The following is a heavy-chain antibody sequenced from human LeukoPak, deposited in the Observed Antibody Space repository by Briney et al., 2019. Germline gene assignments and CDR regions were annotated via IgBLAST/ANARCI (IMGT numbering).Heavy chain of an antibody. CDR2: INHSGST. V-gene: IGHV4-34*01. CDR3: ARRGLRNYYGSGSYYTPPPYFDY. Sequence: SSETLSLTCAVYGGSFSGYYWSWIRQPPGKGLEWIGEINHSGSTNYNPSLKSRVTISVDTSKNQFSLKLSSVTAADTAVYYCARRGLRNYYGSGSYYTPPPYFDYWGQGTLVTVSS. D-gene: IGHD3-10*01. CDR1: GGSFSGYY. J-gene: IGHJ4*02.